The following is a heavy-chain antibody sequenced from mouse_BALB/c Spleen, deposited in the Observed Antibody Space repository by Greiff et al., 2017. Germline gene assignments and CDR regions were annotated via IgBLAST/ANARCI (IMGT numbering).Heavy chain of an antibody. Sequence: QVQLQQSGSVLVRPGASVKLSCKASGYTFTSSWMHWAKQRPGQGLEWIGEIHPNSGNTNYNEKFKGKATLTVDTSSSTAYVDLSSLTSEDSAVYYCARCRLPYYFDYWGQGTTLTVSS. V-gene: IGHV1S130*01. J-gene: IGHJ2*01. CDR1: GYTFTSSW. CDR2: IHPNSGNT. CDR3: ARCRLPYYFDY. D-gene: IGHD2-1*01.